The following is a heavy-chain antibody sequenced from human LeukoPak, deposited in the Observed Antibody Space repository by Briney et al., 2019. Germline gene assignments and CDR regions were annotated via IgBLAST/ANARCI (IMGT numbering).Heavy chain of an antibody. CDR2: IRYDGNNK. Sequence: GGSLRLSCAASGFTFSSYGMHWVRQAPGKGLEWVAFIRYDGNNKYYADSVKGRFTISRDNSKNTLYLQMNSLRAEDTALYYCAKDIGRFPHALDIWGQGTMVTVSS. CDR1: GFTFSSYG. V-gene: IGHV3-30*02. CDR3: AKDIGRFPHALDI. J-gene: IGHJ3*02. D-gene: IGHD1-26*01.